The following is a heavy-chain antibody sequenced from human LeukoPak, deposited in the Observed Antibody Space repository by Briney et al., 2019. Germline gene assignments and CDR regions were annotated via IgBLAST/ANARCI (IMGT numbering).Heavy chain of an antibody. CDR1: GFILSSFA. CDR3: AKTRPLDSSSWSHGDY. CDR2: ISGSGDST. V-gene: IGHV3-23*01. D-gene: IGHD6-13*01. J-gene: IGHJ4*02. Sequence: PGGSLRLSCAASGFILSSFAMTWVRQAPGKGLEWVSAISGSGDSTYYGDSVKGRFTIPRDNSKNTLYLQMNSLRAEDTAVYYCAKTRPLDSSSWSHGDYWGQGTLVTVSS.